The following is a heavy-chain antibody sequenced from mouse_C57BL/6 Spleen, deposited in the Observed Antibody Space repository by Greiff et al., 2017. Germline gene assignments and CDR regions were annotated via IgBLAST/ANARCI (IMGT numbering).Heavy chain of an antibody. CDR1: GYTFTSYW. Sequence: VQLQQPGAELVKPGASVKLSCKASGYTFTSYWLHWVKQRPGRGLEWIGGIDPDRGGTKYTEKFKSKATLTVDKPSSTAYMQLSSLTSEDYAVDYCARRGVYDYDAWFAYWGQGTLVTVSA. D-gene: IGHD2-4*01. CDR2: IDPDRGGT. V-gene: IGHV1-72*01. J-gene: IGHJ3*01. CDR3: ARRGVYDYDAWFAY.